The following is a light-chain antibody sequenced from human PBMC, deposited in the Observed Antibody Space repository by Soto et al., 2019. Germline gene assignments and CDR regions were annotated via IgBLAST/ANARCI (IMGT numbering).Light chain of an antibody. CDR2: DAS. V-gene: IGKV1-5*01. CDR3: LQYNNYPFT. CDR1: QSISSW. Sequence: DIQMTQSPSTLSASVGDRVTITCRASQSISSWLAWYQQKPGKAPKLLIYDASSLESGVPSRFSGSGSGTEFTLTISSLQPDDFATYFCLQYNNYPFTFGQGTRLEIK. J-gene: IGKJ5*01.